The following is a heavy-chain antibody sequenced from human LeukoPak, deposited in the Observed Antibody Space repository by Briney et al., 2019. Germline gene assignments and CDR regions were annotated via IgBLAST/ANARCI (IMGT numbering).Heavy chain of an antibody. CDR2: ISSSSSYI. CDR1: GFTFSSYS. V-gene: IGHV3-21*01. J-gene: IGHJ4*02. Sequence: GGSLRLSCAASGFTFSSYSMNWVRQAPGKGLEWVSSISSSSSYIYYADSVKGRFTISRDNAKNSLYLQMNSLRAEDTAVYYCAREAYDSSGYYYVLGIDYWGQGTLVTVSS. CDR3: AREAYDSSGYYYVLGIDY. D-gene: IGHD3-22*01.